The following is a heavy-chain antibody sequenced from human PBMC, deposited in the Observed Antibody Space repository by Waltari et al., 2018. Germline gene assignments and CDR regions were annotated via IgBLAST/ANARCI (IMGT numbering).Heavy chain of an antibody. J-gene: IGHJ4*02. Sequence: QVQLQESGPGLVKPSETLSLTCTVSGYSISSGYYWGWIRQPPGQGLEWIGSIYHSGRTYDNPSLRSRVTISVDTSKNQFSLKLSSVTAADTAVYYCASYDFWSGYTVWGQGTLVTVSS. CDR1: GYSISSGYY. CDR3: ASYDFWSGYTV. D-gene: IGHD3-3*01. V-gene: IGHV4-38-2*02. CDR2: IYHSGRT.